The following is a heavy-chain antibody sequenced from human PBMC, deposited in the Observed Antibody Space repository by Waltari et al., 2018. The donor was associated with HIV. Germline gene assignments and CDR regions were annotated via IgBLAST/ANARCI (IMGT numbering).Heavy chain of an antibody. CDR2: IYTSGNT. CDR3: ARELSDYGATAWFDY. D-gene: IGHD3-16*01. CDR1: GGSISGGSYY. V-gene: IGHV4-61*02. J-gene: IGHJ4*02. Sequence: QVQLQESGPGLVKPSQTLSLTCTVSGGSISGGSYYWGWIRQAAGKGLEWIGRIYTSGNTNYRPSLKSRVTISMDTSKNQFSLRLSSVTAADTAVYYCARELSDYGATAWFDYWGRGTLVTVSS.